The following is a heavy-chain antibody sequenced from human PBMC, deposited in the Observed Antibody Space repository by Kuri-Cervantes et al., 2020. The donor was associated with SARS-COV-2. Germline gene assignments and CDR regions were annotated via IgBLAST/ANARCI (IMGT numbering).Heavy chain of an antibody. CDR2: FDPEDGET. Sequence: ASVKVSCKVSGYTLTELSMHWVRQAPGKGLEWMGGFDPEDGETIYAQKFQGRVTMTEDTSTDTAYMELSSLRSEDTAMYYCARSSGYYRRWYFDLWGRGTLVTVSS. D-gene: IGHD3-22*01. J-gene: IGHJ2*01. V-gene: IGHV1-24*01. CDR1: GYTLTELS. CDR3: ARSSGYYRRWYFDL.